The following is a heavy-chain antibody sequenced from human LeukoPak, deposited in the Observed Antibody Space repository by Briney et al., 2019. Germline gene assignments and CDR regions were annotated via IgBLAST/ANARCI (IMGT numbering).Heavy chain of an antibody. D-gene: IGHD3-22*01. J-gene: IGHJ4*02. V-gene: IGHV5-51*01. Sequence: GESLKISCKGSGYSFTSYWIGWVRQMPGKGLEWMGIIYPGDSDTRYSPSFQGQVTISADKSISTAYLQWSSLKASDTAMYYCARHTAYYYDSSGFLFDYWGQGTLVTVSS. CDR3: ARHTAYYYDSSGFLFDY. CDR1: GYSFTSYW. CDR2: IYPGDSDT.